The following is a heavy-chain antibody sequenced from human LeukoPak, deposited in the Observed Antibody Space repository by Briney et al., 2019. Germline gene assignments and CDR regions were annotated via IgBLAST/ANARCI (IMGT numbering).Heavy chain of an antibody. J-gene: IGHJ4*02. V-gene: IGHV1-24*01. Sequence: GASVKVSCXVSGYTLTELSMHWVRQAPGKGLAWMGGFDPEDGETIYAQKFQGRVTMTEDTSTDTAYMELSSLRSEDTAVYYCATVAMMDFWSGPNDYWGQGTLVTVSS. CDR2: FDPEDGET. CDR1: GYTLTELS. CDR3: ATVAMMDFWSGPNDY. D-gene: IGHD3-3*01.